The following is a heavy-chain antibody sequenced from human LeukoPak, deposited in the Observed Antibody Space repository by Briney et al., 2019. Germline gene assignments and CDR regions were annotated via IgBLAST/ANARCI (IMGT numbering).Heavy chain of an antibody. CDR3: ARELRWYRSGFDY. CDR1: GGSFSGYY. CDR2: INHSGST. V-gene: IGHV4-34*01. D-gene: IGHD4-23*01. J-gene: IGHJ4*02. Sequence: SGTLSLTCAVYGGSFSGYYWSWIRQPPGKGLEWIGEINHSGSTNYNPSLKSRVTISVDTSKNQFSLKLSSVTAADTAVYYCARELRWYRSGFDYWGQGTLVTVSS.